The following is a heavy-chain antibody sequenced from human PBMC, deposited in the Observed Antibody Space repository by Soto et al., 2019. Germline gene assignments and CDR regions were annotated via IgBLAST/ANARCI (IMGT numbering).Heavy chain of an antibody. CDR2: TYYRSKWYN. CDR1: GDSVSSNSAA. V-gene: IGHV6-1*01. D-gene: IGHD3-16*01. J-gene: IGHJ4*02. Sequence: PSQTLSLTCVISGDSVSSNSAAWNWIRQSPSRGLEWLGRTYYRSKWYNDYAVSVKSRITINPDTSKNQFSLQLNSVTPEDTAVYYCARDAPQTGWGEGDFDYWGQGTLVTVSS. CDR3: ARDAPQTGWGEGDFDY.